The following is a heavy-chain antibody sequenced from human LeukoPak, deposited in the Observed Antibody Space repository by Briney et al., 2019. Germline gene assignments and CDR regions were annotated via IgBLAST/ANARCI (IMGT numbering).Heavy chain of an antibody. Sequence: GGSLRLSCAASGFAFSSYSMSWVRQAPGKGLEWVSSISSSSSYIYYADSVKGRFTISRYNAKNSLYLQMNSLRAEDTAVYYCARGIVVEPAAMDYWGQGTLVTVSS. J-gene: IGHJ4*02. CDR2: ISSSSSYI. V-gene: IGHV3-21*01. CDR3: ARGIVVEPAAMDY. CDR1: GFAFSSYS. D-gene: IGHD2-2*01.